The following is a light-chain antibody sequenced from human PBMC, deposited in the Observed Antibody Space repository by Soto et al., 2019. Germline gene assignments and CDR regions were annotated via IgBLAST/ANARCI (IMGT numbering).Light chain of an antibody. Sequence: EIVMTQSPATLSVSPGERATLSCRASQSVSSDLAWYHQKPGQPPRLLIYGASTRATSIPARFSGTGSGTEFTLTISSLQSEDFAVYYCHQYNIWPYTFGQGTKLEIK. CDR3: HQYNIWPYT. CDR1: QSVSSD. J-gene: IGKJ2*01. V-gene: IGKV3-15*01. CDR2: GAS.